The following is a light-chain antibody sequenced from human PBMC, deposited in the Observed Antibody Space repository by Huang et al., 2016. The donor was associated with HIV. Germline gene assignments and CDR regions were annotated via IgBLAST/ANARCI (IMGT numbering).Light chain of an antibody. CDR1: QSLLHSNGYNY. CDR3: MQALQTPT. J-gene: IGKJ1*01. Sequence: DIVMTQSPLSLPVTPGEPASISCRSSQSLLHSNGYNYLDWYLQKPGQSLQLLIYFASNRASGVPDRFNGSGSGTDVTLKIGRVAAEDVGVYYCMQALQTPTFGQGTKVDIK. CDR2: FAS. V-gene: IGKV2-28*01.